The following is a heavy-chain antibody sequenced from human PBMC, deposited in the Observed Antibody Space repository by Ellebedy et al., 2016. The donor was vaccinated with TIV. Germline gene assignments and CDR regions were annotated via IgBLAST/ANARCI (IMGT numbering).Heavy chain of an antibody. CDR2: INPSGGST. V-gene: IGHV1-46*01. Sequence: AASVKVSCKASGYTFTSYYMHWVRQAPGQGLEWMGIINPSGGSTSYAQKFQGRVTMTRDTSTTTVYMELSSLRSEDTAVYYCLGHCGGECYAGNSVDIWGQGTMVTVSS. CDR3: LGHCGGECYAGNSVDI. J-gene: IGHJ3*02. CDR1: GYTFTSYY. D-gene: IGHD2-21*01.